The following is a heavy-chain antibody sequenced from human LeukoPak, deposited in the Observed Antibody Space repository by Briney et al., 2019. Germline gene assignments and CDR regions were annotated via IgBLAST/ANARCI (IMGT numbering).Heavy chain of an antibody. V-gene: IGHV4-38-2*02. CDR3: ARSSYYSDSSGYSYYSYYYMDV. J-gene: IGHJ6*03. CDR2: IYHSGYT. CDR1: GYSISSGHY. D-gene: IGHD3-22*01. Sequence: SETLSLTCTVSGYSISSGHYWGWIRQPPGKGLEWIGTIYHSGYTYYNPSLKSRVTISVDTSNNHFSLKLSSVTAADTAVYYCARSSYYSDSSGYSYYSYYYMDVWGKGTTVTVSS.